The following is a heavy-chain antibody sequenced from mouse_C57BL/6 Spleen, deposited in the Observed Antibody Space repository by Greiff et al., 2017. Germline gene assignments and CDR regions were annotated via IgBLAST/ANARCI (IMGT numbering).Heavy chain of an antibody. J-gene: IGHJ2*01. Sequence: EVKLMESGGGLVQPGGSLSLSCEASGFTFTDYYMSWVRQPPGKALEWLGFIRNKANGYTTEYSASVKGRFTISRDNSQSILYLQMSTLRTEDSATYYCARYDPFGYWGQGATLTVSS. CDR1: GFTFTDYY. V-gene: IGHV7-3*01. CDR2: IRNKANGYTT. CDR3: ARYDPFGY.